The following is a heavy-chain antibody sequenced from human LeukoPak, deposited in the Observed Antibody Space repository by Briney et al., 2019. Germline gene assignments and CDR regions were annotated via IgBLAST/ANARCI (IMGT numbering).Heavy chain of an antibody. CDR1: GDTFTNYA. D-gene: IGHD1/OR15-1a*01. CDR3: AVGTTTKSPVDY. Sequence: PEGSLRLSCAASGDTFTNYAMTWVRQAPGKGPEWVSYISSSSSTTYYADSVKGRFTISRDNAKNSLSLQINSLRAEDTAVYFCAVGTTTKSPVDYWGQGTLVTVSS. V-gene: IGHV3-48*01. CDR2: ISSSSSTT. J-gene: IGHJ4*02.